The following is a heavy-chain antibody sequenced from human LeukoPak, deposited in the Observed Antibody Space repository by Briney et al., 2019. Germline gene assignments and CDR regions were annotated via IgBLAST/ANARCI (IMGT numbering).Heavy chain of an antibody. J-gene: IGHJ4*02. V-gene: IGHV3-64D*06. CDR1: GFTFDDYA. D-gene: IGHD5-24*01. Sequence: GGSLRLSCAASGFTFDDYAMHWVRQAPGKGLEYVSAISNNGGSTYYTDSVKGRFTISRDNSKNTLYLQMSSLRAEDTAVYYCVKESAEMPTTFDYWGQGTLVTVSS. CDR2: ISNNGGST. CDR3: VKESAEMPTTFDY.